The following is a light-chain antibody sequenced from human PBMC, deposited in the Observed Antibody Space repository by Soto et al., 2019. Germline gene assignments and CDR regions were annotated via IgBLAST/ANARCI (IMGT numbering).Light chain of an antibody. CDR1: QSVSSSY. CDR2: GAS. Sequence: EILLTQSPGTLSLSPGERATLSCRASQSVSSSYLAWYQQKPGQAPRLLIYGASSRATGVPDRFSGSGSGTDLTLTISRLEPEDFAVYYCQQYGSSQTFGQGTKV. V-gene: IGKV3-20*01. J-gene: IGKJ1*01. CDR3: QQYGSSQT.